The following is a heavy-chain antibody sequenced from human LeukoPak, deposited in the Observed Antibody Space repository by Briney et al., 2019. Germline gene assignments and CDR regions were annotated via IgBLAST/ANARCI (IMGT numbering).Heavy chain of an antibody. Sequence: NPGGSLRLSCAASGFTFSSYWMSWVRQMPGKGLEWMGIIYPGDSDTRYSPSFQGQVTISADKSVSTAYLQWSSLKASDTAMYYCARQGRGSGWYGIQGYFDYWGQGTLVTVSS. V-gene: IGHV5-51*01. CDR2: IYPGDSDT. CDR3: ARQGRGSGWYGIQGYFDY. D-gene: IGHD6-19*01. CDR1: GFTFSSYW. J-gene: IGHJ4*02.